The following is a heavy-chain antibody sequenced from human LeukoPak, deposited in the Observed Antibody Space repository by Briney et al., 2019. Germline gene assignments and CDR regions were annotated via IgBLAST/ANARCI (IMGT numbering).Heavy chain of an antibody. CDR2: IYHSGST. Sequence: SETLSLTCTVSGYSISSGYYWGWIRQPPGKGLEWIGSIYHSGSTYYNPSLRSRVTISVDTSKNQFSLKLSSVTAADTAVYYCARDTHYYDSSVLDYWGQGTLVTVSS. V-gene: IGHV4-38-2*02. D-gene: IGHD3-22*01. CDR1: GYSISSGYY. CDR3: ARDTHYYDSSVLDY. J-gene: IGHJ4*02.